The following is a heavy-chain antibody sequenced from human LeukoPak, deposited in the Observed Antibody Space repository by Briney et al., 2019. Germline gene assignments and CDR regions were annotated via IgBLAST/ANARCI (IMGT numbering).Heavy chain of an antibody. J-gene: IGHJ4*02. D-gene: IGHD4-17*01. CDR1: GGTFSSYA. CDR3: AKDSSVPYGITD. Sequence: SVKVSCKASGGTFSSYAISWVRQAPGQGLEWMGGIIPIFGTANYAQKFQGRVTITADESTSTAYMELSSLRSEDTALYYCAKDSSVPYGITDWGQGTLVTVSS. CDR2: IIPIFGTA. V-gene: IGHV1-69*13.